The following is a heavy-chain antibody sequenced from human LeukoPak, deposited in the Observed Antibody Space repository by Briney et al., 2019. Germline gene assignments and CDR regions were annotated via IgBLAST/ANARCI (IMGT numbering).Heavy chain of an antibody. CDR3: ARQGGTYSQFDY. Sequence: SETLSLTCTVSGGSISSSTYYWGWIRRPPGKGLEWIGSIYYSGSTSYNPSLKSRVTISVDTTKNQFSLKLSSVTAADTAVYYCARQGGTYSQFDYWGQGTLVSVSS. CDR2: IYYSGST. J-gene: IGHJ4*02. D-gene: IGHD1-26*01. V-gene: IGHV4-39*01. CDR1: GGSISSSTYY.